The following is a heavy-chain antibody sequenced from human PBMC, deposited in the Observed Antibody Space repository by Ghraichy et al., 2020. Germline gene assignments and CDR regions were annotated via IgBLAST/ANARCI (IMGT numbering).Heavy chain of an antibody. D-gene: IGHD6-13*01. CDR2: IYYSGTT. V-gene: IGHV4-30-4*01. CDR3: ARDLAGQDAFDI. CDR1: GGSINSGDYY. Sequence: SETLSLTCTVSGGSINSGDYYWTWLRQPPGKGLEWIGYIYYSGTTYYYQSLKSRVTISIDTSKNQFSLKLNSVTAPGTAVYYCARDLAGQDAFDIWGQGTMVTVYS. J-gene: IGHJ3*02.